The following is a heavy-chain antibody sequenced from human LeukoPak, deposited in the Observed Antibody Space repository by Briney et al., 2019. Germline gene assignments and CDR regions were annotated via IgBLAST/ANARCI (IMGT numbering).Heavy chain of an antibody. CDR1: GFTFSSYE. V-gene: IGHV3-48*03. J-gene: IGHJ6*02. CDR2: ISSSGSTI. CDR3: ARDQVPAAIGGLYYYYGMDV. D-gene: IGHD2-2*01. Sequence: GGSLRLSCAASGFTFSSYEMNWVRQAPGKGLEWVSYISSSGSTIYYADSMKGRFTISRDNAKNSLYLQMNSLRAEDTAVYYCARDQVPAAIGGLYYYYGMDVWGQGTTVTVSS.